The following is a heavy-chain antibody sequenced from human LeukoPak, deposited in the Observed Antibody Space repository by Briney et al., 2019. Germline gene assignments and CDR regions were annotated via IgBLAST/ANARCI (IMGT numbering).Heavy chain of an antibody. CDR2: ISSSSSYI. CDR1: GFTFSSYE. J-gene: IGHJ4*02. Sequence: GGTLRLSCAASGFTFSSYEMNWVRQAPGKGLEWVSSISSSSSYIYYADSVKGRFTISRDNAKNSLYLQMNSLRAEDTAVYYCARDSLTVTTPFDYWGQGTLVTVSS. D-gene: IGHD4-11*01. CDR3: ARDSLTVTTPFDY. V-gene: IGHV3-21*01.